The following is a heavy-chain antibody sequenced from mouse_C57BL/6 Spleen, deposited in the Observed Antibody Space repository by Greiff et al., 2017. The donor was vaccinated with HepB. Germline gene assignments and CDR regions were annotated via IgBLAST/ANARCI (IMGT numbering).Heavy chain of an antibody. CDR1: GYTFTDYW. V-gene: IGHV1-64*01. D-gene: IGHD1-1*01. CDR3: ARWGATGGYFDD. J-gene: IGHJ2*01. CDR2: INPSSGTT. Sequence: QVQLQQPGADLVKPGASVKLSCKASGYTFTDYWMHWVHQRPGQGLEWIGYINPSSGTTNYNEKFKGKATMSVDKSSSTAYMQLSSLTYEDSAVYYCARWGATGGYFDDWGKGTTLTVSS.